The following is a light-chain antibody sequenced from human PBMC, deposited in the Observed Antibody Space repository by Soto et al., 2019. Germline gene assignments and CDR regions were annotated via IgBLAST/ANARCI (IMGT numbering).Light chain of an antibody. CDR3: SSSTSSSFWV. CDR1: SSDVGGYNY. CDR2: DVS. J-gene: IGLJ3*02. V-gene: IGLV2-14*01. Sequence: QSALTQPASVSGSPGQSITISCTGTSSDVGGYNYVSWYQQHPGKAPKLMIYDVSNRPSGVSNRFSGSKSGNTASLTISGLQDEDEDDYYCSSSTSSSFWVFGGGTKLTVL.